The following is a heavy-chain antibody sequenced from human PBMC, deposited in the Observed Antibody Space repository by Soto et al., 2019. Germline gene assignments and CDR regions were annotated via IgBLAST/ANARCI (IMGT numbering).Heavy chain of an antibody. D-gene: IGHD2-15*01. CDR1: EFTFSNFG. CDR2: IYYDESNE. V-gene: IGHV3-33*01. Sequence: QVQLVESGGGVVQPGRSLRLSCAASEFTFSNFGMHWVRQAPGKGLEWVAVIYYDESNEYYADSVKGRFTISRDNSKNTLYLQMNSLRAEDTAVYYCARVDVVVAADAFDIWGQGTMVTVSS. CDR3: ARVDVVVAADAFDI. J-gene: IGHJ3*02.